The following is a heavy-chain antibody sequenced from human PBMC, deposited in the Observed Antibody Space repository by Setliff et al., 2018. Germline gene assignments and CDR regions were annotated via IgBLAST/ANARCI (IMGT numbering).Heavy chain of an antibody. CDR3: ARVSGTSGWLRKDPHFFYYYMDV. Sequence: SETLSLTCSVSGGAVSGDYWTWIRQPPGKGLEYIGYINYSGSTNYNPSLKSRVTISGDTSKNQFSLRLTSATAADTAVYFCARVSGTSGWLRKDPHFFYYYMDVWGAGTSVTVSS. J-gene: IGHJ6*03. D-gene: IGHD6-19*01. V-gene: IGHV4-59*08. CDR1: GGAVSGDY. CDR2: INYSGST.